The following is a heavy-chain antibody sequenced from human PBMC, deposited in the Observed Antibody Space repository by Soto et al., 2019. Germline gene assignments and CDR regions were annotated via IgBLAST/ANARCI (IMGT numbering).Heavy chain of an antibody. V-gene: IGHV1-69*04. Sequence: WASVKVSCKASGGTFSSYTISWVRQAPGQGLEWMGRIIPILGIANYAQKFQGRVTITADKSTSTAYMELSSLRSEDTAVYYCAREFGGWNYTGRNYYYYMDVWGKGTTVTVSS. J-gene: IGHJ6*03. D-gene: IGHD1-7*01. CDR1: GGTFSSYT. CDR2: IIPILGIA. CDR3: AREFGGWNYTGRNYYYYMDV.